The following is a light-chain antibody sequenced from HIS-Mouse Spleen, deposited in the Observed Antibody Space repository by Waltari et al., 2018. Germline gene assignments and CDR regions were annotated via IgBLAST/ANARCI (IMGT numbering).Light chain of an antibody. Sequence: EIVMTQSPATLSVSPGERATLSCRASQSVSSNLAWYQQKPGQAPRLLIYVASTRATGSPARFSGSGSGTEFTLTISSMQSEDFAVYYCQQYNNWPRTFGQGTKVEIK. CDR2: VAS. CDR1: QSVSSN. CDR3: QQYNNWPRT. J-gene: IGKJ1*01. V-gene: IGKV3-15*01.